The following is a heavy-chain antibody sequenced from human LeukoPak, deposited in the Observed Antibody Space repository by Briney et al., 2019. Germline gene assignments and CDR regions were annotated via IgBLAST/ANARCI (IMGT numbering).Heavy chain of an antibody. D-gene: IGHD3-16*02. J-gene: IGHJ4*02. CDR1: GFTFTDSW. CDR3: ARVRYGNYFDY. Sequence: GGSLRLSCAASGFTFTDSWMSWVRQPPGRGLEWVINIKPDGTEKYYVDSLKGRFTVSRDNAKNSLYLQMSSLRAEDTAVYYCARVRYGNYFDYWGQGTLVTVSS. CDR2: IKPDGTEK. V-gene: IGHV3-7*04.